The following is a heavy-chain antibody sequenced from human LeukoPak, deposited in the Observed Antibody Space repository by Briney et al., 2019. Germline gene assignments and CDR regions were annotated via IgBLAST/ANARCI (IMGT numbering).Heavy chain of an antibody. Sequence: GGSLRLSCAASGFTFDDYGMSWVRQAPGKGLEWVSVIYSGGSTYYADSVHGRFTISRDNSKNTLYLQMNSLRAEDTAVYYCARVSDRYYYYMDVWGKGTTVTISS. CDR2: IYSGGST. J-gene: IGHJ6*03. D-gene: IGHD3-16*01. V-gene: IGHV3-66*01. CDR3: ARVSDRYYYYMDV. CDR1: GFTFDDYG.